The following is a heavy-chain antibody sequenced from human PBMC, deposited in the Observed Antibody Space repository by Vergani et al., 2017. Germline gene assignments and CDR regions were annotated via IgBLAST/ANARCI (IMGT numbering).Heavy chain of an antibody. CDR1: GFIFSDHY. D-gene: IGHD4-17*01. CDR2: IRNKANDYTT. CDR3: ARGASGDYVSSFDY. J-gene: IGHJ4*02. V-gene: IGHV3-72*01. Sequence: EVQMVESGGGLVKPGGSLRLSCAASGFIFSDHYMDWVRQAPGKGLEWVGRIRNKANDYTTQYAASVKGRFTISRDNSKNTLYLQMNSLRAEDTAVYYCARGASGDYVSSFDYWGQGTLVTVSS.